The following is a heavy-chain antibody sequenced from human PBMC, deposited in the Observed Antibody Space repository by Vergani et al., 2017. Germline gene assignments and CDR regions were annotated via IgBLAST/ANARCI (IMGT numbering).Heavy chain of an antibody. CDR2: IYYSGST. Sequence: QVQLQESGPGLVKPSETLSLTCTVSGGSISSYYWSWIRQPPGKGLEWIGHIYYSGSTNYNPSLKSRITISVDTSKNQFSLRLRSVTAAATAVYYFARRDSSGDFYYFDYWGQGTLVTVSS. CDR3: ARRDSSGDFYYFDY. D-gene: IGHD3-22*01. V-gene: IGHV4-59*01. CDR1: GGSISSYY. J-gene: IGHJ4*02.